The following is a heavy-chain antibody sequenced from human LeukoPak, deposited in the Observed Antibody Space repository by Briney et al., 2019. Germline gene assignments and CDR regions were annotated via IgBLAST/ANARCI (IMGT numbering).Heavy chain of an antibody. V-gene: IGHV4-39*01. CDR2: IHYSGST. J-gene: IGHJ1*01. D-gene: IGHD3-22*01. CDR1: GGSISSSSYY. CDR3: ARTYDSSGYYRAGYFQH. Sequence: SETLSLTCTVSGGSISSSSYYWGWIRQPPGKGLEWIGSIHYSGSTYYNPSLKSRVTISVDTSKNQFSLKLSSVTAADTAVYYCARTYDSSGYYRAGYFQHWGQGTLVTVSS.